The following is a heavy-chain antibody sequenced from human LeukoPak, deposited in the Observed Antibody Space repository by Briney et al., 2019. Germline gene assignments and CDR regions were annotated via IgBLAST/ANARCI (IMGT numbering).Heavy chain of an antibody. J-gene: IGHJ4*02. D-gene: IGHD3-10*01. CDR2: ISYDGSNK. Sequence: GGSLRLSCAASGFTFSSYAMHWVRQAPGKGLEWVAVISYDGSNKYHADSVKGRFTISRDNSKNTLYLQMNSLRAEDTAVYYCARINGVTMVRGVFDYWGQGTLVTVSS. V-gene: IGHV3-30-3*01. CDR3: ARINGVTMVRGVFDY. CDR1: GFTFSSYA.